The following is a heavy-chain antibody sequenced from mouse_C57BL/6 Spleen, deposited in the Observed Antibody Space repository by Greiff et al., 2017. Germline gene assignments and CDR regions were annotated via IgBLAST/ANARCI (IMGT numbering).Heavy chain of an antibody. J-gene: IGHJ2*01. CDR3: SGRYY. CDR1: GYTFTSYW. Sequence: QVQLQQPGAELVMPGASVKLSCKASGYTFTSYWMHWVKQRPGQGLEWIGEIDPYDSYTNYNQKFKGKSTLTVDKSSSTAYMQLSSLTSEGSAGYCCSGRYYWGQGTTLTVSS. V-gene: IGHV1-69*01. CDR2: IDPYDSYT.